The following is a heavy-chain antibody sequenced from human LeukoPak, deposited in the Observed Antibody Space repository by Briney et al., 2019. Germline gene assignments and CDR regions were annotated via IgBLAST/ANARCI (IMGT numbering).Heavy chain of an antibody. D-gene: IGHD2-15*01. CDR3: ARVGRLQDIVVVVPYYFDY. J-gene: IGHJ4*02. V-gene: IGHV4-59*01. CDR2: SYYSGST. Sequence: SETLSLTCTVSGGSISSYYWSWIRQPPGQGLEWIGYSYYSGSTNYNPSLKSRVTISVDTSKKQFSLKRSSVTAADTAVYYCARVGRLQDIVVVVPYYFDYWGKGTLVTVSS. CDR1: GGSISSYY.